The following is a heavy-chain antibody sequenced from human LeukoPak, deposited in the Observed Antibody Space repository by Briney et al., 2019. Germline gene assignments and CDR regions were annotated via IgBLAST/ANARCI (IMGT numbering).Heavy chain of an antibody. J-gene: IGHJ6*03. V-gene: IGHV1-2*02. CDR2: INSNSGGT. CDR1: GYTFTGSY. D-gene: IGHD3-10*01. Sequence: WASVKVSCKASGYTFTGSYMHWVRQAPGQGLEWMGWINSNSGGTKYAQKFQGRVTMTRDTSISTAYMELSRLTSADTAVHYCARGGEYFFYMDVWGKGTTVTVSS. CDR3: ARGGEYFFYMDV.